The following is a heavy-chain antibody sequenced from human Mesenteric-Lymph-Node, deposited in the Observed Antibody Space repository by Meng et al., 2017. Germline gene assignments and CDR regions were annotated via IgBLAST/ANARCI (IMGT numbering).Heavy chain of an antibody. V-gene: IGHV4-4*02. Sequence: SETLSLTCAVPGGSISSSNWWSWVRQPPGKGLEWIGEIYHSGSTNYNPSLKSRVTISVDKSKNQFSLKLSSVTAADTAVYYCARGSAHFMTVRGRGFDYWGQGTLVTVSS. D-gene: IGHD3-10*01. CDR3: ARGSAHFMTVRGRGFDY. CDR1: GGSISSSNW. J-gene: IGHJ4*02. CDR2: IYHSGST.